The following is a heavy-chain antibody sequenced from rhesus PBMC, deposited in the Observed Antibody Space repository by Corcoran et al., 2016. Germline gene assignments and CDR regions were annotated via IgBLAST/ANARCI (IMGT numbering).Heavy chain of an antibody. CDR2: IYGSGGSN. CDR3: ARDGGSGYYTGGFIDY. J-gene: IGHJ4*01. CDR1: GYSISSNY. D-gene: IGHD3-28*01. V-gene: IGHV4S14*01. Sequence: QVQLQESGPGLVKPSETLSLTCAVSGYSISSNYWNWIRQPPGKGLEWIGSIYGSGGSNYLNQSLKSQVTLSVATSKNQFSLKLSSVTAADTAVYYCARDGGSGYYTGGFIDYWGQGVLVTVSS.